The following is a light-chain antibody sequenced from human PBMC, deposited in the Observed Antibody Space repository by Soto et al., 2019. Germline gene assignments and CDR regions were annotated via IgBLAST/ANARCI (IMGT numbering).Light chain of an antibody. Sequence: EIVLTQSPGTLSLSPGERATLSCRASQSVSKNFLACYQQKPGQAPRLLISGASNRAIGIPDRFSGSGSGTDFSLTIDRLEHEDFAVYFCLQYGSSPPTFGGGTKVAIK. V-gene: IGKV3-20*01. CDR1: QSVSKNF. CDR3: LQYGSSPPT. CDR2: GAS. J-gene: IGKJ4*01.